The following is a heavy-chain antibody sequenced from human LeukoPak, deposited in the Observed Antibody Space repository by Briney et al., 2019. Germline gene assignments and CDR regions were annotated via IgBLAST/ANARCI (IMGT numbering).Heavy chain of an antibody. CDR2: INPNSGGT. CDR3: ARGGGYRAGYFDY. Sequence: ASVKVSCKASGYTFTGYYMHRVRQAPGQGLEWMGWINPNSGGTNYAQKFQGRVTMTRDTSIGTAYMELSRLRSDDTAVYYCARGGGYRAGYFDYWGQGTLVTVSS. J-gene: IGHJ4*02. CDR1: GYTFTGYY. D-gene: IGHD5-12*01. V-gene: IGHV1-2*02.